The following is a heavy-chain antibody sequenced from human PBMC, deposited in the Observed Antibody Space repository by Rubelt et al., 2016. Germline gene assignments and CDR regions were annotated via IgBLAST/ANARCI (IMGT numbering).Heavy chain of an antibody. CDR3: ARDSAAMATIDY. Sequence: WVAVIWYDGSNKYYADSVKGRFTISRDNSKNTLYLQMSSLRAEDTAVYYCARDSAAMATIDYWGQGTLVTVSS. CDR2: IWYDGSNK. J-gene: IGHJ4*02. D-gene: IGHD5-18*01. V-gene: IGHV3-33*01.